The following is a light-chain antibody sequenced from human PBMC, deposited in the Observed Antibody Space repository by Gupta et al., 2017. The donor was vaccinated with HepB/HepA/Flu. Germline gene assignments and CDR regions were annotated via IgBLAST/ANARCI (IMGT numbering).Light chain of an antibody. V-gene: IGLV1-47*01. CDR1: DSNVASKY. CDR2: TDD. Sequence: QSVLTPPPSASGTPGQRITISCSGSDSNVASKYVYWYQQLPGTAPKLLIYTDDQRPSGVPDRFSGSKSGTSASLAISGLRSDDEADYYCSSWDESLNGWVFGGGTRLTVL. CDR3: SSWDESLNGWV. J-gene: IGLJ3*02.